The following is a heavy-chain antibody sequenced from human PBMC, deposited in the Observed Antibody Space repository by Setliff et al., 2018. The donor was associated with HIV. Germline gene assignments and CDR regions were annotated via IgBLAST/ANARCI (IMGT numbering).Heavy chain of an antibody. V-gene: IGHV3-33*08. Sequence: GGSLRLSCAASGFTFSHHGMHWVRQAPGKGLEWVAVIWWDGKLEQHADSVKGRFTISRDNAKNSLYLQMNSLRAEDTAVYYCARGRSVSVDTAMVRGLGGDYWGQGTLVTVSS. CDR3: ARGRSVSVDTAMVRGLGGDY. CDR1: GFTFSHHG. CDR2: IWWDGKLE. D-gene: IGHD5-18*01. J-gene: IGHJ4*02.